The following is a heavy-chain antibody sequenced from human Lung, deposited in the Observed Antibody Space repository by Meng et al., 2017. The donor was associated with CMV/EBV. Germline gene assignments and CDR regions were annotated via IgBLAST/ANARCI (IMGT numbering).Heavy chain of an antibody. CDR2: INYSGST. V-gene: IGHV4-34*01. CDR1: GESFSGYW. D-gene: IGHD3-10*01. CDR3: ARIPDYHASGSHFDY. J-gene: IGHJ4*02. Sequence: QVQLHQWGAGLLKPSETLSLTCAVDGESFSGYWWSWIRQPPGKGLEWIGDINYSGSTNYNPSLKSRVTMSIDTSKKRFSLRLSSLTAADTAIYYCARIPDYHASGSHFDYWGRGTLVTVSS.